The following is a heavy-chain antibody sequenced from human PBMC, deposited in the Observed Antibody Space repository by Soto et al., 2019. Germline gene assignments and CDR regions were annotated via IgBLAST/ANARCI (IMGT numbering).Heavy chain of an antibody. CDR2: IYYSGST. J-gene: IGHJ6*03. D-gene: IGHD3-3*01. V-gene: IGHV4-39*01. CDR3: ARQKSDFWSGFYYYYMDV. CDR1: GGSISSSSYY. Sequence: QLQLQESGPGLVKASETLSLTCTVSGGSISSSSYYWGWIRQPPGKGLEWIGSIYYSGSTYYNPSLKSRVTISVDTSKNQFSLKLSSVTAADTAVYYCARQKSDFWSGFYYYYMDVWGKGTTVTVSS.